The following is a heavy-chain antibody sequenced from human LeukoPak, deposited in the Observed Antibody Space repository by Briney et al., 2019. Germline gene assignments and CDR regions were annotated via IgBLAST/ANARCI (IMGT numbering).Heavy chain of an antibody. CDR1: GYTFGDYA. V-gene: IGHV3-23*01. CDR3: AKGGHFSPFDY. Sequence: PGGSLRLSCAASGYTFGDYAVSWVRQAPGKGLEWVSTLSGRGDDAFYADSVKGRFTISRDNSKNTLSLQMNSLRAEDTAVYYCAKGGHFSPFDYWGQGTLVTVSS. J-gene: IGHJ4*02. D-gene: IGHD2/OR15-2a*01. CDR2: LSGRGDDA.